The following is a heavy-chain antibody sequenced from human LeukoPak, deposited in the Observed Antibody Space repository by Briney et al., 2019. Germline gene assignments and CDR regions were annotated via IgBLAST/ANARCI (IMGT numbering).Heavy chain of an antibody. Sequence: GESLKISCKASGYSFTTHWIGWVRQMPGKGLEWMGIIYPRDSDTRYSPSFQGQVTISADKSINTAYVQWSSLKASDTAMYYCARRVVNNRNWYFNLWGRGTLVTVSS. V-gene: IGHV5-51*01. CDR2: IYPRDSDT. J-gene: IGHJ2*01. CDR1: GYSFTTHW. D-gene: IGHD4-23*01. CDR3: ARRVVNNRNWYFNL.